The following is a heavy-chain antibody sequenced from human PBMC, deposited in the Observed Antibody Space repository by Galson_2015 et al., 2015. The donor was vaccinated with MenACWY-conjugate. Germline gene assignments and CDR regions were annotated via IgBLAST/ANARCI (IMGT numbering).Heavy chain of an antibody. V-gene: IGHV3-13*01. CDR1: GFTFGSFD. CDR3: AKTQKLIYFYYGMDV. Sequence: SLRLSCAASGFTFGSFDMHWVRQATGKGLEWVSSIGVSGDTWYPASVKGRFTISRDNSKDTVYLQLNSLRAEDTAVYYCAKTQKLIYFYYGMDVWGQGTTVTVSS. J-gene: IGHJ6*02. D-gene: IGHD4-23*01. CDR2: IGVSGDT.